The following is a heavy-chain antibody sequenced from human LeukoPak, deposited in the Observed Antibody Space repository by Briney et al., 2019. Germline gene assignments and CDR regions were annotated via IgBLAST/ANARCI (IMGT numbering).Heavy chain of an antibody. Sequence: SETLSLTCAASGGSISSGGYSWSWLRQPPGKGLEWIGYIYHSGSSYYNPSLKSLVTISVDRSKNQFSLKLSSVTAAATAVYYCARTTANGSGSYYDAFDIWGQGTMVTVSS. CDR2: IYHSGSS. CDR1: GGSISSGGYS. CDR3: ARTTANGSGSYYDAFDI. V-gene: IGHV4-30-2*01. J-gene: IGHJ3*02. D-gene: IGHD3-10*01.